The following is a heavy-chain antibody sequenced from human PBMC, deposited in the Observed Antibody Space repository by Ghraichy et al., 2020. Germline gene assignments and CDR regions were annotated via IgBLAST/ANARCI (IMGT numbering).Heavy chain of an antibody. CDR2: IKSDGSST. CDR1: GFTLSSYW. CDR3: AREYCSGGRCFFGTGGAHLDY. V-gene: IGHV3-74*01. J-gene: IGHJ4*02. Sequence: GESLNISFAASGFTLSSYWMHWVRQAPGKGLVWVSRIKSDGSSTTYADSVKGRFTISRDNAKNTLYLQMNSLRADDTAVYYCAREYCSGGRCFFGTGGAHLDYWGQGTLVTVPS. D-gene: IGHD2-15*01.